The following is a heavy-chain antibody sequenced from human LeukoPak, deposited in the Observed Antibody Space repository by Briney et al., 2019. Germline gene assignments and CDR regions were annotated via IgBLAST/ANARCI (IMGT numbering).Heavy chain of an antibody. Sequence: SETLSLTCTVSGGSISSYYWSWIRQPAGKGLEWIGRIYTSGSTNYNPSLKGRVTMSVDTSKNQFSLKLSSVTAADTAVYYCARDAAAAGYDAFDIWGQGTMVTVSS. J-gene: IGHJ3*02. CDR1: GGSISSYY. D-gene: IGHD6-13*01. CDR3: ARDAAAAGYDAFDI. CDR2: IYTSGST. V-gene: IGHV4-4*07.